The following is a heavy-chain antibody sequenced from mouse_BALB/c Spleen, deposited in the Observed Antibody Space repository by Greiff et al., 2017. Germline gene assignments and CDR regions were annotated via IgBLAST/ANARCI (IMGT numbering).Heavy chain of an antibody. CDR1: GFTFSSYA. J-gene: IGHJ2*01. V-gene: IGHV5-9-1*01. D-gene: IGHD2-3*01. CDR3: ARLGYDGYYVDY. Sequence: EVMLVESGGGLVKPGGSLKLSCAASGFTFSSYAMSWVRQTPEKRLEWVATISSGGSYTYYPDSVKGRFTISRDNAKNTLYLQMSSLRSEDTAMYYCARLGYDGYYVDYWGQGTTLTVSS. CDR2: ISSGGSYT.